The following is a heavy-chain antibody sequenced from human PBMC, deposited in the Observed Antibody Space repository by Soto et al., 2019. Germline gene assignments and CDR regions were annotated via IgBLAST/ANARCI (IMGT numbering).Heavy chain of an antibody. CDR3: ARVDRDDSSGYASDY. D-gene: IGHD3-22*01. Sequence: QVQLQESGPGLVKPSQTLSLTCTVSGGSISSGDYYWSWIRQPPGKGLEWLGYIYYSGSTYYNPSLKSRVTISVDTSKNQFSLKLSSVTAADTAVYYCARVDRDDSSGYASDYWGQGTLVTVSS. V-gene: IGHV4-30-4*01. CDR1: GGSISSGDYY. J-gene: IGHJ4*02. CDR2: IYYSGST.